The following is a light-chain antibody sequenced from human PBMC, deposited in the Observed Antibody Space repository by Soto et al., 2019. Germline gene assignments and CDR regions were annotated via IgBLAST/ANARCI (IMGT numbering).Light chain of an antibody. Sequence: EIVVTQSPGTLALSPGERATLSCRASQSVSSSYLACYQQKPGQAPGPLSYGASSRATGIPDRFSGSGSGTDFTLTISRLEPEDFAVYYCQQYGSSGTFSQGTKVDIK. CDR3: QQYGSSGT. CDR1: QSVSSSY. J-gene: IGKJ1*01. V-gene: IGKV3-20*01. CDR2: GAS.